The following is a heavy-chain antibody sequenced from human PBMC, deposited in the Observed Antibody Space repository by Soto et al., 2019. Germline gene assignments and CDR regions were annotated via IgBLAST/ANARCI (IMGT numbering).Heavy chain of an antibody. CDR3: ARVRYYDSSGYYHSS. CDR2: ISAYNGNT. D-gene: IGHD3-22*01. Sequence: ASVKVSCKASGYTFTSYGISWVRQAPGQGLEWMGWISAYNGNTNYAQKLQGRITMTTDTSTSTAYMELRSLRSDDTAVYYCARVRYYDSSGYYHSSWGQGTLVTVSS. V-gene: IGHV1-18*04. CDR1: GYTFTSYG. J-gene: IGHJ5*02.